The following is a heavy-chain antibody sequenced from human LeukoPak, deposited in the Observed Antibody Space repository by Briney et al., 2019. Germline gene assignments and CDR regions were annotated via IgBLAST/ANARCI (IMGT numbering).Heavy chain of an antibody. D-gene: IGHD6-19*01. J-gene: IGHJ4*02. CDR1: GGSISSYY. CDR2: ISSSGNT. CDR3: ARAVAGTADFDF. Sequence: SETLSLTCTVSGGSISSYYWRWIRQPAGKALEWIGRISSSGNTHYNPSIKSRVTMSVDTSKNQFSLRLSSVTAADTAIYYCARAVAGTADFDFWGQGTLVTVSS. V-gene: IGHV4-4*07.